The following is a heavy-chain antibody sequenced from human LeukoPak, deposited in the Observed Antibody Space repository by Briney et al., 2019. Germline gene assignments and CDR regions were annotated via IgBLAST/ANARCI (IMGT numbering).Heavy chain of an antibody. J-gene: IGHJ4*02. V-gene: IGHV1-2*02. CDR1: GYTFTGYY. CDR3: ASVIDYYDSSGLNY. CDR2: INPNSGGT. Sequence: ASVKVSCKASGYTFTGYYMHWVRQAPGQGLEWMGWINPNSGGTNYAQKFQGRVTMTRDTSISTAYMELSRLKSDDTAVYYCASVIDYYDSSGLNYWGQGTLVTVSS. D-gene: IGHD3-22*01.